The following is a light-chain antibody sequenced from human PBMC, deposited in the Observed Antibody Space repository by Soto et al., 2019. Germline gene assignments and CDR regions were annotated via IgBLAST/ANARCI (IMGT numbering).Light chain of an antibody. V-gene: IGKV1-39*01. J-gene: IGKJ1*01. CDR2: TAS. CDR1: QSISSY. CDR3: QQSYSSHS. Sequence: DIQMTQSPSSLSASVGDRVTITCRASQSISSYLNWYQQKPGKAPKLLIYTASNLQSGVPSRFSGSGSGTDFTLTISSLQPEDFATYYCQQSYSSHSFGQGTKVDIK.